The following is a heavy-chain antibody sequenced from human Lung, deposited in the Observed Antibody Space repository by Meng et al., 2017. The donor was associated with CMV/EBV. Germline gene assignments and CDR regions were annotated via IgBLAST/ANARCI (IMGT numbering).Heavy chain of an antibody. J-gene: IGHJ4*02. CDR3: ARGVSGDY. Sequence: ESLKISCAASGFTFSSYSMNWVRQAPGKGLEWVSYISSSSSTIYYADSVKGRFTISRDNAKNSLYLQMNSLRAKDTAVYYCARGVSGDYWGQGTLVTVSS. CDR2: ISSSSSTI. D-gene: IGHD1-14*01. V-gene: IGHV3-48*04. CDR1: GFTFSSYS.